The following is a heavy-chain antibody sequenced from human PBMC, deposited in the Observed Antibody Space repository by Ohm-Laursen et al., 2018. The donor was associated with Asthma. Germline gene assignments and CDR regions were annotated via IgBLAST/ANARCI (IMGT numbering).Heavy chain of an antibody. V-gene: IGHV4-31*03. D-gene: IGHD2-21*02. J-gene: IGHJ5*02. Sequence: TLSLTCTVSGGSISSGGYYWSWIRQHPGKGLEWIGYIYYSGSTYYNPSLKSRVTISVDTSKNQFSLKLSSVTAADTAVYYCVRGWGLRRWFDPWGQGTLVTVSS. CDR3: VRGWGLRRWFDP. CDR2: IYYSGST. CDR1: GGSISSGGYY.